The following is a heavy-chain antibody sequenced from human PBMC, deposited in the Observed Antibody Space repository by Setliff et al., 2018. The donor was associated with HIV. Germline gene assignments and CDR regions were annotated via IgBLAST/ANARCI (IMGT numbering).Heavy chain of an antibody. CDR2: INPESGGT. D-gene: IGHD3-16*01. CDR1: GYRFTDFS. Sequence: ASVKVSCKSSGYRFTDFSLYWVRQAPGQGLEWMGWINPESGGTNYAQKFQGRVAMTTDTSISTVYMELSRLTADDTSIYYCARDFALPGLRLGRYSLQSRASIDFWGQGTPVTVPQ. CDR3: ARDFALPGLRLGRYSLQSRASIDF. J-gene: IGHJ4*02. V-gene: IGHV1-2*02.